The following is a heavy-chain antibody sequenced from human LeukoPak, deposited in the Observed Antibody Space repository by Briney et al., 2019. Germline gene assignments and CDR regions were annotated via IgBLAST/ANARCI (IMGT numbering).Heavy chain of an antibody. V-gene: IGHV3-33*01. CDR2: IWYDGSNK. CDR1: GFTFSSYG. Sequence: PGGSPRLSCAASGFTFSSYGMHWVRQAPGKGLEWVAVIWYDGSNKYYADSVKGRFTISRDNSKNTLYLQMNSLRAEDTAVYYCARGNNYYDSSGTFDYWGQGTLVTVSS. D-gene: IGHD3-22*01. J-gene: IGHJ4*02. CDR3: ARGNNYYDSSGTFDY.